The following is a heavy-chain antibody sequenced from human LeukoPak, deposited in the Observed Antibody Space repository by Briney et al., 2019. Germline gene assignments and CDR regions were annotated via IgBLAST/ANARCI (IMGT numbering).Heavy chain of an antibody. CDR2: ISSSGSTI. J-gene: IGHJ5*02. CDR1: GFTFSDYY. Sequence: PGGSLRLSCADSGFTFSDYYMSWVRQAPGKGLEWGSYISSSGSTIYYADSVKSRFTISRDNAKNSLYLRMNSLRAEDAAVYYCARTLSLAWLFNWFDPWGQGTLVTVSS. V-gene: IGHV3-11*01. CDR3: ARTLSLAWLFNWFDP. D-gene: IGHD3-3*01.